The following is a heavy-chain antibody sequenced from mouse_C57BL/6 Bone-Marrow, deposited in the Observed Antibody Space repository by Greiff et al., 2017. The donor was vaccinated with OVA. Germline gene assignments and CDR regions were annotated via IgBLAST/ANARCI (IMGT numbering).Heavy chain of an antibody. V-gene: IGHV1-81*01. Sequence: QVQLQQSGAELARPGASVKLSCKASGYTFTSYGISWVKQRTGQGLEWIGEIYPRSGNTYYNEKFKGKATLTADKSSSTAYMELRSLTSEDSAVYFCARIYYYGSSYLDWYFDVWGTGTTVTVSS. D-gene: IGHD1-1*01. CDR2: IYPRSGNT. CDR1: GYTFTSYG. CDR3: ARIYYYGSSYLDWYFDV. J-gene: IGHJ1*03.